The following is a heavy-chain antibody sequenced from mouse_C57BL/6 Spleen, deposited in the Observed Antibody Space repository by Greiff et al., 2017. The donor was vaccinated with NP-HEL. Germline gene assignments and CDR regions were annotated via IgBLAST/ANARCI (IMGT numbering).Heavy chain of an antibody. Sequence: EVKLVESGGGLVQPKGSLKLSCAASGFSFNTYAMNWVRQAPGKGLEWVARIRSKSNNYATYYADSVKDRFTISRDDSESMLYLQMNNLKTEDTAMYYCVRLLRREAMDYWGQGTSVTVSS. D-gene: IGHD2-12*01. CDR1: GFSFNTYA. CDR3: VRLLRREAMDY. J-gene: IGHJ4*01. CDR2: IRSKSNNYAT. V-gene: IGHV10-1*01.